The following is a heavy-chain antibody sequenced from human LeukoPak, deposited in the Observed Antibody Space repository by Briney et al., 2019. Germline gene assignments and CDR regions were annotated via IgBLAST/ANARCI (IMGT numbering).Heavy chain of an antibody. D-gene: IGHD3-10*01. V-gene: IGHV4-39*01. CDR3: ARLTYGSGSLS. CDR1: GGSISSSSYY. J-gene: IGHJ5*02. CDR2: IYYSGST. Sequence: SETLSLTCTVSGGSISSSSYYWGWIRQPPGKGLEWIVSIYYSGSTYYNPSMKRRITISVDTSKNQFSLKLSSVTAADTAVYYCARLTYGSGSLSWGQGTLVTVSS.